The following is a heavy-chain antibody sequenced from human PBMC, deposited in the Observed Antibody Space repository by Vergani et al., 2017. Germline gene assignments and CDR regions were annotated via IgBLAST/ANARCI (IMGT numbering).Heavy chain of an antibody. D-gene: IGHD2-15*01. V-gene: IGHV3-30-3*01. CDR3: ARGGKGIIMVVPSTHL. Sequence: VQLTQAGGGVVQPGRSLRLSCAASGFSFGNYAMHWVRQAPGKGLEWVGVISYDGTEKKYADSVNGRFTISRDNSKKMMSLQMNSLRVEDTAVYYCARGGKGIIMVVPSTHLWGQGTQVSVS. J-gene: IGHJ4*02. CDR2: ISYDGTEK. CDR1: GFSFGNYA.